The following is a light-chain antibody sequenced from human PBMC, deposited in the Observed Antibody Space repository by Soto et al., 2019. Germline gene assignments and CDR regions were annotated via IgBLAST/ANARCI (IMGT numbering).Light chain of an antibody. CDR2: DVT. Sequence: QSVLTQPASVSGSPGQSITISCTGTGNDVGAYNYVSWYQQYPGKAPKLIIHDVTYRPSGTSDRFSGSKSGNTASLTISGLQAEDEADYYCSSYIFGSTYVFGTGTKVTVL. J-gene: IGLJ1*01. CDR3: SSYIFGSTYV. CDR1: GNDVGAYNY. V-gene: IGLV2-14*01.